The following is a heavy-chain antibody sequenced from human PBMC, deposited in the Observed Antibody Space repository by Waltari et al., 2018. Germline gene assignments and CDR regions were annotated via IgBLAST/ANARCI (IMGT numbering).Heavy chain of an antibody. Sequence: QVQLQESGPGLVKPSETLSLTCTVSGGSISSYYWSWIRQPPGKGLEWIGYIYYSGSTNYHPSLKHRVTISVDTSNNQFSLKLSSLTAADTAVYYCAIGYSSGWYYAFDIWGQGTMVTVSS. V-gene: IGHV4-59*01. CDR3: AIGYSSGWYYAFDI. CDR2: IYYSGST. CDR1: GGSISSYY. J-gene: IGHJ3*02. D-gene: IGHD6-19*01.